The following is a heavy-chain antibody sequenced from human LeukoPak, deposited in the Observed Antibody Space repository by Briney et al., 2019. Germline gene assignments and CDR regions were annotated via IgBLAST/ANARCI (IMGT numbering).Heavy chain of an antibody. CDR3: AEGSGSLDY. CDR1: GFTFSSYA. Sequence: GGSLRLSCAASGFTFSSYAMGWVRQAPGKGLEWVSVISGSGGTTYYADSVKGRFTISRDSSKNAVYLQMNSLRAEDTAVYYCAEGSGSLDYWGQGTLVTVSS. D-gene: IGHD1-26*01. V-gene: IGHV3-23*01. J-gene: IGHJ4*02. CDR2: ISGSGGTT.